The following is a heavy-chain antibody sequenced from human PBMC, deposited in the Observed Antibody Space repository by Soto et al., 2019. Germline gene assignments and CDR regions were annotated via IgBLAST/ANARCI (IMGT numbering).Heavy chain of an antibody. D-gene: IGHD6-6*01. CDR3: TRGLASGDY. V-gene: IGHV1-46*03. CDR1: GYIFTNFY. CDR2: INPNGGST. Sequence: QVQLVQPGAEVKKPGASVKFSCKASGYIFTNFYIHWVRQAPGQGLEWIGIINPNGGSTNYAQNFQGRVTMTRDTSTSTVYSILRSLRSEDTAVYYCTRGLASGDYWGQGTLITVSS. J-gene: IGHJ4*02.